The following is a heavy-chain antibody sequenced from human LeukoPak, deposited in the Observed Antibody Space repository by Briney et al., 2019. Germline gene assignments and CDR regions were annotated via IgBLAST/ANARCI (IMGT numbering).Heavy chain of an antibody. CDR2: ISSSSSYI. CDR3: ARGNSSGYYPTTGFDY. D-gene: IGHD3-22*01. Sequence: PGGSLRLSCAASGFTFSSYSMNWVRQAPGKGLEWVSSISSSSSYIYYADSVKGRFTTSRDNAKNSLYLQMNSLRAEDTAVYYCARGNSSGYYPTTGFDYWGQGTLVTVSS. CDR1: GFTFSSYS. J-gene: IGHJ4*02. V-gene: IGHV3-21*01.